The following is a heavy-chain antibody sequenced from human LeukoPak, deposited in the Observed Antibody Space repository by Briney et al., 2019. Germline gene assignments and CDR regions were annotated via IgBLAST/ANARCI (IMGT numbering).Heavy chain of an antibody. D-gene: IGHD1-26*01. CDR1: GFTFSSYA. CDR2: ISGSGGST. V-gene: IGHV3-23*01. J-gene: IGHJ5*02. Sequence: AGGSLRLFCAASGFTFSSYAMSWVRQAPGKGLEWVSAISGSGGSTYYADSVKGRFTISRDNSKNTLYLQMNSLRAEDTAVYYCAKDVPLGGSYLNWFDPWGQGTLVTVSS. CDR3: AKDVPLGGSYLNWFDP.